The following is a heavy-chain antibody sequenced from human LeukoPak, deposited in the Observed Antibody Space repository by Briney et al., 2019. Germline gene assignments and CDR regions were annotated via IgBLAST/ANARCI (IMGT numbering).Heavy chain of an antibody. CDR3: ARSLAVRGAPGHQHTNYGMDV. CDR1: GGSISSYY. Sequence: SETLSLTCIVSGGSISSYYWRWIRQHPGKGLEWIGYIYYSGSTYYNPSLKSRVTISVDTSKNQFSLKLSSVTAADTAVYYCARSLAVRGAPGHQHTNYGMDVWGQGTTVTVSS. J-gene: IGHJ6*02. CDR2: IYYSGST. D-gene: IGHD3-10*01. V-gene: IGHV4-59*06.